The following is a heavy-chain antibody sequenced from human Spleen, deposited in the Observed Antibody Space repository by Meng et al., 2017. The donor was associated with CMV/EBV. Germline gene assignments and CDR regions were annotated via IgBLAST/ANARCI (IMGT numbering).Heavy chain of an antibody. D-gene: IGHD6-13*01. V-gene: IGHV3-74*01. J-gene: IGHJ4*02. Sequence: GGSLRLSCAASGFIFDDHAMHWVRQAPGKGLVWVSRINSDGSSTSYADSVKGRFTISRDNAKNTLYLQMNSLRAEDTAVYYCATLGGYSSSWGQGTLVTVSS. CDR2: INSDGSST. CDR3: ATLGGYSSS. CDR1: GFIFDDHA.